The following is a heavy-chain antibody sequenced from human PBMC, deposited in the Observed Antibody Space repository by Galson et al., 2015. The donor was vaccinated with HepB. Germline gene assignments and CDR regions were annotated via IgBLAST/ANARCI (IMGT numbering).Heavy chain of an antibody. V-gene: IGHV3-23*01. J-gene: IGHJ4*02. CDR2: ISGRDGST. Sequence: SLRLSCAASGFTFSRYGMSWVRQAPGKGLEWVSGISGRDGSTYYADSVKGRFTISRDNSKNTLYLQMHGLRAEDTAVYYCAKEYTDAVIVPVAMMDYWGQGTLVTVSS. CDR1: GFTFSRYG. CDR3: AKEYTDAVIVPVAMMDY. D-gene: IGHD3-10*01.